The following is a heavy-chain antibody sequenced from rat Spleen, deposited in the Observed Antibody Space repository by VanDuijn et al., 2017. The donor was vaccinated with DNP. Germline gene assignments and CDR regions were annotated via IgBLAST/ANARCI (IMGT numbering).Heavy chain of an antibody. Sequence: EVQLVESGGGLVQPGRSLKLSCAASGFTFSDFYMAWVRQAPTKGLEWVASIKTGGGSTYYPDSVKGRFTISRDNAENTVYLQMNSLKSEDTATYYCARGSTSIYWYFDFWGPGTMVTVSS. D-gene: IGHD3-1*01. CDR3: ARGSTSIYWYFDF. CDR2: IKTGGGST. J-gene: IGHJ1*01. V-gene: IGHV5-25*01. CDR1: GFTFSDFY.